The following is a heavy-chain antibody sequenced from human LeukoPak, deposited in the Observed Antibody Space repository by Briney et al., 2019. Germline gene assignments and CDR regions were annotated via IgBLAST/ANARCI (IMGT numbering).Heavy chain of an antibody. CDR2: IKQDGSEK. V-gene: IGHV3-7*01. Sequence: GGSLRLSCVASGFTFTTYWMTWVRQAPGKGLEWVASIKQDGSEKYYVDSVKGRFTISRDNTKNSVYLQMDNLRAEDTAVYNCAREPPTNRDSSNYGNWGQGTLVTVSS. D-gene: IGHD4-11*01. J-gene: IGHJ4*02. CDR3: AREPPTNRDSSNYGN. CDR1: GFTFTTYW.